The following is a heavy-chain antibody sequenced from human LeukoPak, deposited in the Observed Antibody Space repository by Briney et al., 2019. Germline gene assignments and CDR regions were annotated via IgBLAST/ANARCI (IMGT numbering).Heavy chain of an antibody. CDR2: ITGSSSTI. CDR3: ATDRHWAFDY. V-gene: IGHV3-48*01. J-gene: IGHJ4*02. D-gene: IGHD3-16*01. CDR1: GFTLSSYS. Sequence: GGSLRLSCAASGFTLSSYSMNWVRQAPGKGLEWVSYITGSSSTISYADSVKGRFTISRDNARNSLYLQMNSLRAEDAAVYYCATDRHWAFDYWGQGTLVTVSS.